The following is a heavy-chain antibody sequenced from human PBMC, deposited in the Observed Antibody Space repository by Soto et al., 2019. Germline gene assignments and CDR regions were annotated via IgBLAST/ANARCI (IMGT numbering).Heavy chain of an antibody. Sequence: ASVKVSCKASGYTFTSYAMHWVRQAPGQRLEWMGWINAGNGNTKYSQKFQGRVTITRDTSTSTAYMELSSLRSEDTAVYYCARGPSGSYPDYWGQGTLVTVSS. CDR3: ARGPSGSYPDY. J-gene: IGHJ4*02. CDR2: INAGNGNT. V-gene: IGHV1-3*01. CDR1: GYTFTSYA. D-gene: IGHD1-26*01.